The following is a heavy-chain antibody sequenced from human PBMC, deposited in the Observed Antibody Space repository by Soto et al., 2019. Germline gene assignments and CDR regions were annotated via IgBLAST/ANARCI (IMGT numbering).Heavy chain of an antibody. CDR2: IYSAGST. J-gene: IGHJ6*02. CDR1: GFTVSSNY. D-gene: IGHD3-16*01. CDR3: ARFVWGHGMDV. Sequence: GGSLRLSCAASGFTVSSNYMSWVRQAPGKGLEWVSLIYSAGSTYYADSVKGRFTISRDNSKNTLYLQMNSLRVEDTAVYYCARFVWGHGMDVWGQGTTVTVSS. V-gene: IGHV3-53*01.